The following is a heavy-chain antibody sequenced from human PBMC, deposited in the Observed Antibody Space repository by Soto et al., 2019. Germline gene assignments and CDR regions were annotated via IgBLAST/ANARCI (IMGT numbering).Heavy chain of an antibody. D-gene: IGHD2-21*01. CDR1: GFTFSSYA. CDR2: ISGSGGST. V-gene: IGHV3-23*01. J-gene: IGHJ6*03. Sequence: GGSLRLSCAASGFTFSSYAMSWVRQAPGKGLEWVSAISGSGGSTYYADSVKGRFTISRDNSKNTLYLQMDSLRAEDTAIYYCAKVPTRPLWYMDVWGKGTTVTVSS. CDR3: AKVPTRPLWYMDV.